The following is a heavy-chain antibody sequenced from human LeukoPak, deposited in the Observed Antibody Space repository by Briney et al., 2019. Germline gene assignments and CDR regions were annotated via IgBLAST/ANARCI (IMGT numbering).Heavy chain of an antibody. CDR2: IIPILGIA. Sequence: SVKVSCKASGGTFSSYAISWVRQAPGQGLEWMGRIIPILGIANYAQKFQGRVTITADKSTSTAYMELSSLRSEDTAVYYCARAERTVSGLDVWGQGTTVTVSS. CDR3: ARAERTVSGLDV. CDR1: GGTFSSYA. V-gene: IGHV1-69*04. J-gene: IGHJ6*02. D-gene: IGHD2-2*01.